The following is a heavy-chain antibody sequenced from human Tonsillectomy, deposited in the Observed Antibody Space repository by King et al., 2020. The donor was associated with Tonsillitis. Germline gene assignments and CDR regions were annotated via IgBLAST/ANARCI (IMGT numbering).Heavy chain of an antibody. V-gene: IGHV4-59*01. CDR3: VTGAGGLPDY. J-gene: IGHJ4*02. CDR2: FHDSGHT. CDR1: GGSISNNY. D-gene: IGHD5-18*01. Sequence: VQLQESGPGLVKPSETLSLTCTVSGGSISNNYLNWIRQPPGKGLEWIGLFHDSGHTNYNPSLKSRVTMSADTSKNQFSLNLSSVTAADTAVYYCVTGAGGLPDYWGQGTLVTVSS.